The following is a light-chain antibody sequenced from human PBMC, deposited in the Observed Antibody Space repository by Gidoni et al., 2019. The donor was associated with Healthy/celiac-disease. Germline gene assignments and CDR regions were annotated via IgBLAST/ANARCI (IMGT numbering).Light chain of an antibody. Sequence: IVMTQSPNSLAMSLDERATINCKSSQSVLYSSNNKNYLAWYQQKPGQPPKLLIYCTCTRESGVPDLFSGSGYGTDFSLTISSLLAEDVAVYYCQQYSSTPYTFXQXTKLEIK. V-gene: IGKV4-1*01. J-gene: IGKJ2*01. CDR3: QQYSSTPYT. CDR1: QSVLYSSNNKNY. CDR2: CTC.